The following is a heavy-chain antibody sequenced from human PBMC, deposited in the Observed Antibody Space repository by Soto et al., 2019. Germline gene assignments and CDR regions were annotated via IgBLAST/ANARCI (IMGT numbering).Heavy chain of an antibody. Sequence: SLRLSCAASGFTFSSYDMHWVRQATGKGLEWVSAIGTAGDTYYPGSVKGRFTISRENAKNSLYLQMNSLRAGDTAVYYCARVEYYYDSSGYYYRYWGQGTLVTVSS. J-gene: IGHJ4*02. CDR2: IGTAGDT. CDR1: GFTFSSYD. CDR3: ARVEYYYDSSGYYYRY. V-gene: IGHV3-13*01. D-gene: IGHD3-22*01.